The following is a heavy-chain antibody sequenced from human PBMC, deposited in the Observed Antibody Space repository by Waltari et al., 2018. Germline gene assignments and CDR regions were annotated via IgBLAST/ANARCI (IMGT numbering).Heavy chain of an antibody. CDR3: ARGYGSGSYVDY. J-gene: IGHJ4*02. V-gene: IGHV1-69*02. D-gene: IGHD3-10*01. CDR2: IIPILGIA. CDR1: GGTFSSYT. Sequence: QVQLVQSGAEVKKPGSSVKVSCKASGGTFSSYTISWVRQAPGQGLEWMGRIIPILGIANHAQKCQGRVTMTADKSTSTAYMELSSLRSEDTAVYYCARGYGSGSYVDYWGQGTLVTVSS.